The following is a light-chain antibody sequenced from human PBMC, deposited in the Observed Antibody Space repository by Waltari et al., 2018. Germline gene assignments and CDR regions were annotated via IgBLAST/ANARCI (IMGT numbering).Light chain of an antibody. CDR3: QHLNSYPT. J-gene: IGKJ5*01. CDR1: QGISSF. V-gene: IGKV1-9*01. CDR2: AAL. Sequence: IQLTQSPSSLSASVGDRVTITCRASQGISSFLAWYQQKPGKAPKLLIYAALTLQSGVPSRFSGSGSGTDVTLTISSLQPEDFATYYCQHLNSYPTFGQGTRLEIK.